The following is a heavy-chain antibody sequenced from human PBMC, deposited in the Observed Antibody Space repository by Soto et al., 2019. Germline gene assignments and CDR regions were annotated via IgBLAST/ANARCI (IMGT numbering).Heavy chain of an antibody. D-gene: IGHD3-9*01. CDR2: IIPILGIA. V-gene: IGHV1-69*08. CDR1: GGTFSSYT. CDR3: AREAHYDILTGPYFDY. Sequence: QVQLVQSGAEVKKPGSSVKVSCKASGGTFSSYTISWVRQAPGQGLEWMGRIIPILGIANYAQKFQGRVTIPADKSTSTAYMELSSLRSEDTAVYYCAREAHYDILTGPYFDYWGQGTLVTVSS. J-gene: IGHJ4*02.